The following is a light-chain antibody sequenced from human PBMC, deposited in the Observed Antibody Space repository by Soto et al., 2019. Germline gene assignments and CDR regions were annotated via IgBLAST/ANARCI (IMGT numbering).Light chain of an antibody. J-gene: IGLJ1*01. Sequence: QSVLTQPPSVSEAPRQRVTISCSGSNSNIGNNEVSWYQQLPGKAPKLLIFYNDLLPSGVSDRFSGSKSGTSASLAISGLQSEDEADYYCASWDDSLNVYGFGTGTKVTVL. V-gene: IGLV1-36*01. CDR3: ASWDDSLNVYG. CDR1: NSNIGNNE. CDR2: YND.